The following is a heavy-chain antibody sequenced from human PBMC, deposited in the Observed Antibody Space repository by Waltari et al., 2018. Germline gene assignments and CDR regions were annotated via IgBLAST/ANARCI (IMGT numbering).Heavy chain of an antibody. V-gene: IGHV4-38-2*01. CDR3: SRQVLGYCTSAACRRLES. CDR2: IYHDGTT. CDR1: GYAVNSAFY. D-gene: IGHD2-2*03. Sequence: QVQLQESGPGLVKSSETLSLTCDVSGYAVNSAFYWGWIRQAPGKGLEWVATIYHDGTTFYNPSLKSRLSVSMDTSKNQISLTLKSVTAADTALYYCSRQVLGYCTSAACRRLESWGQGTLVTVSS. J-gene: IGHJ4*02.